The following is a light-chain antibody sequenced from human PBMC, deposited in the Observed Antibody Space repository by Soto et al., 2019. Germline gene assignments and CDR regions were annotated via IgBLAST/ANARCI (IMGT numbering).Light chain of an antibody. J-gene: IGLJ2*01. Sequence: QSVLTQPPSASGSPGQSVTISCTGTSSDVGGYNYVSWYQQHPGKAPKLMIYEVSKRPSGVPDRFSGSKSGNTASLTVSGLQAEDEADYYCQSYDSRLSAVVFGGGTKLTVL. V-gene: IGLV2-8*01. CDR3: QSYDSRLSAVV. CDR2: EVS. CDR1: SSDVGGYNY.